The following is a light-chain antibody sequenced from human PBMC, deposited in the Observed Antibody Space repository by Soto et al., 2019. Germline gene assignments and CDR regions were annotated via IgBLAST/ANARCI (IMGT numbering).Light chain of an antibody. Sequence: DIQLTQSPSFLSASVGDRVTVTCRASQGISRYLAWYQKKPGKAPDLLIYDASTLQSGVPSRFRGSGSGTEFTLTISGLQPEDCATYYCQQLSLYPLTFGGGTKIEIK. V-gene: IGKV1-9*01. CDR2: DAS. J-gene: IGKJ4*01. CDR3: QQLSLYPLT. CDR1: QGISRY.